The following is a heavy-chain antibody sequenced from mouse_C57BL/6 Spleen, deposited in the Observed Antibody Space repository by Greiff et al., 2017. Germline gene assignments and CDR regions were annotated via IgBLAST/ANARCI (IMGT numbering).Heavy chain of an antibody. CDR1: GYSITSGYG. V-gene: IGHV3-1*01. Sequence: EVKLVESGPGMVKPSQSLSLTCTVTGYSITSGYGWHWIRHFPGNKLEWMGYISYSGSTNYNPSLKNRISITHDTSKNHFFLKLNSVTTEDTATYYCARGERGLRLVFDYWGQGTTLTVSA. D-gene: IGHD2-4*01. CDR3: ARGERGLRLVFDY. J-gene: IGHJ2*01. CDR2: ISYSGST.